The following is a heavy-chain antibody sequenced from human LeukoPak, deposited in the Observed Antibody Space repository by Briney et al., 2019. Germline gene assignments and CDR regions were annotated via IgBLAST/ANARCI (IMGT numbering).Heavy chain of an antibody. CDR2: INHSGST. J-gene: IGHJ6*02. Sequence: KPSETLSLTCAVYGGSFSGYYWSWIRQPPGKGLEWIGEINHSGSTNYNPSLKSRVTISVDTSKNQLSLKLSSVTAADTAVYYCARGVDTAMVRSYYYYGMDVWGQGTTVTVSS. D-gene: IGHD5-18*01. CDR1: GGSFSGYY. CDR3: ARGVDTAMVRSYYYYGMDV. V-gene: IGHV4-34*01.